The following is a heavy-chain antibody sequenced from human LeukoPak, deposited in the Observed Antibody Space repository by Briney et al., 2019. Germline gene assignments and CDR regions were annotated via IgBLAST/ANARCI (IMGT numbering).Heavy chain of an antibody. V-gene: IGHV4-59*12. Sequence: SETLSLTCTVSGDSISSNYWTWIRQPPGKGLEWIGYIYHSGSTYYNPSLKSRVTISVDRSKNQFSLKLSSVTAADTAVYYCARDYDFWSGYYMSTGYYYYMDVWGKGTTVTVSS. CDR3: ARDYDFWSGYYMSTGYYYYMDV. CDR2: IYHSGST. D-gene: IGHD3-3*01. CDR1: GDSISSNY. J-gene: IGHJ6*03.